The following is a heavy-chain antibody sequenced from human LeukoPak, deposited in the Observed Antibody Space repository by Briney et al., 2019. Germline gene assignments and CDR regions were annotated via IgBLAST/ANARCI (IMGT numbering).Heavy chain of an antibody. Sequence: GRSLRLSCAASGFILSSYGMHWVRLAPGKGLEWVAAISYDGTNTYYADSVKGRFTISRDNSKNTLYLQMNSLRPEDTAVYYCAKPPDSRSWYWFDPWGQGTLVTVSS. J-gene: IGHJ5*02. CDR3: AKPPDSRSWYWFDP. V-gene: IGHV3-30*18. CDR1: GFILSSYG. D-gene: IGHD6-13*01. CDR2: ISYDGTNT.